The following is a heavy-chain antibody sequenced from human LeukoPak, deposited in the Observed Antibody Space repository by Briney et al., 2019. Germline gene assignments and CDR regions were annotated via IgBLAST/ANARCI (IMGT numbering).Heavy chain of an antibody. D-gene: IGHD7-27*01. V-gene: IGHV3-53*01. CDR1: GFTVTNNR. CDR2: TYSGGTT. Sequence: GGSLRLSCAASGFTVTNNRMGWARQAQGKGLEWVSITYSGGTTYYADSVRGRFTISRDDSKNTLYLQMNSLTAEDTAVYYCARERSGAYPEHWGQGTLVTVSS. J-gene: IGHJ1*01. CDR3: ARERSGAYPEH.